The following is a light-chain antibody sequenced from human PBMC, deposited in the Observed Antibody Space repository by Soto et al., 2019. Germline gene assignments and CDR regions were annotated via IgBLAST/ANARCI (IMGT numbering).Light chain of an antibody. V-gene: IGKV3-20*01. J-gene: IGKJ1*01. CDR2: DAS. CDR3: QQYGSSGT. CDR1: QSVGSD. Sequence: EIVMTQSPATLSVSPGERATLSCRASQSVGSDLAWYQQKPGQAPRLVTYDASNRATDIPDRFSGSGSGTDFTLTISRLEPEDFAVYYCQQYGSSGTFGQGTKVDIK.